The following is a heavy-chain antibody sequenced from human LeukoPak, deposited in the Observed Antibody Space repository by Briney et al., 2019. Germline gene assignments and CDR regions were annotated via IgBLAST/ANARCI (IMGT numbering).Heavy chain of an antibody. J-gene: IGHJ4*02. CDR2: ISGSGGST. CDR3: ARALPGYSSGWYDY. CDR1: GFTFSSYA. V-gene: IGHV3-23*01. D-gene: IGHD6-19*01. Sequence: GGSLRLSCAASGFTFSSYAMSWVRQAPGKGLEWVSAISGSGGSTYYADSVKGRFTISRDNSKNTLYLQMNSLRAEDTAVYYCARALPGYSSGWYDYWGQGTLVTVSS.